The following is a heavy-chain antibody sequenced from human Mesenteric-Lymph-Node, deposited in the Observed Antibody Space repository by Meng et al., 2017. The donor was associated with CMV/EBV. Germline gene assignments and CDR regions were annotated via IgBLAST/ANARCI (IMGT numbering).Heavy chain of an antibody. CDR1: GFTVSNYN. D-gene: IGHD5-12*01. J-gene: IGHJ3*02. CDR2: ISGSSSYK. V-gene: IGHV3-21*01. Sequence: SGFTVSNYNMTWVRQAPGKGLEWVASISGSSSYKYNANLVKGRFIISRDNAKNSLYLQINGLSAEDTGVYYCAREVGYSGYDDAFDIWGQGTMVTVSS. CDR3: AREVGYSGYDDAFDI.